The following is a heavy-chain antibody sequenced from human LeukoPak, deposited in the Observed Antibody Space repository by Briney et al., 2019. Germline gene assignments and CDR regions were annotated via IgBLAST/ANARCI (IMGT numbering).Heavy chain of an antibody. J-gene: IGHJ3*02. D-gene: IGHD3-22*01. V-gene: IGHV4-61*02. Sequence: SQTLSLTCTVSGGSISSGSYYWSWIRQPAGKGLEWIGRIHTSGSTNYNPSLKSRVTISVDTSKNQFSLKLSSVTAADTAVYHCAREDYYDSSGYYYGHAFDIWGQGTMVTVSS. CDR3: AREDYYDSSGYYYGHAFDI. CDR1: GGSISSGSYY. CDR2: IHTSGST.